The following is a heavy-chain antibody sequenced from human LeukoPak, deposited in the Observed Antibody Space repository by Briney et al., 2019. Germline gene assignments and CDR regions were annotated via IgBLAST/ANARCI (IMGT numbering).Heavy chain of an antibody. V-gene: IGHV1-18*01. CDR2: ISAYNGNT. D-gene: IGHD6-25*01. J-gene: IGHJ4*02. CDR1: GYTFTSYG. CDR3: AREEIAAAFFDY. Sequence: GASVKVSCKASGYTFTSYGISWVRQAPGQGLEWMVWISAYNGNTNYAQKLQGRVTMTADTSTSTAYMELRSLRSDDTAVYCCAREEIAAAFFDYWGQGTLVTVSS.